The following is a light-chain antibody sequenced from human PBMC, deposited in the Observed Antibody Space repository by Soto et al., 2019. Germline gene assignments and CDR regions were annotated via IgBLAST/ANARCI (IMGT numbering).Light chain of an antibody. CDR3: QQRSNWPQT. Sequence: EIVLTQSPATLSLSPGERATLSCRTSQSVSGAYLAWYQQKPGQAPRLLIYDASNRATGIPARFSGSGSGTDFTLTISSLEPEDFAVYYCQQRSNWPQTFGQGTKVDIK. CDR1: QSVSGAY. J-gene: IGKJ1*01. CDR2: DAS. V-gene: IGKV3-11*01.